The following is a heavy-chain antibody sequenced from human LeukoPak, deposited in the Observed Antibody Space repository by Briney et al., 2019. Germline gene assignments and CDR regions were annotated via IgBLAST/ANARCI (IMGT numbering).Heavy chain of an antibody. Sequence: GGSLRLSCAASGFTFSSYGMHWVRQAPGKGLEWVAVISYDETNKHYADSAKGRFTISRDNSKSTLYLQMSSLRAEDTAVYYCAKEGDLSKGGLIDVWGQGTTVTVSS. CDR3: AKEGDLSKGGLIDV. V-gene: IGHV3-30*18. J-gene: IGHJ6*02. CDR2: ISYDETNK. CDR1: GFTFSSYG. D-gene: IGHD2-15*01.